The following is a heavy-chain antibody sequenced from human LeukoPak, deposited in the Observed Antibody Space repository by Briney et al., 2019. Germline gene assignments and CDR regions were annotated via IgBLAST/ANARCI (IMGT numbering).Heavy chain of an antibody. CDR2: FYYSGAT. CDR1: GGSISSSY. J-gene: IGHJ6*02. V-gene: IGHV4-59*08. D-gene: IGHD3-22*01. Sequence: SETLSLTCTVSGGSISSSYWSWIRQPPGKGLEWIGYFYYSGATNYNPSLKSRVTISVDTSKNQFSLKLSSVTAADTAVYYCARQAYYYDSSGYYYYYYGMDVWGQGTTVTVSS. CDR3: ARQAYYYDSSGYYYYYYGMDV.